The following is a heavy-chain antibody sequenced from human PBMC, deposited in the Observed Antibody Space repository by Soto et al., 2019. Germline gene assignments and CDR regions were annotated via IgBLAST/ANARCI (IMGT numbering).Heavy chain of an antibody. D-gene: IGHD7-27*01. V-gene: IGHV4-59*01. CDR2: IYYSGIT. CDR3: ARGPRNWGVDY. J-gene: IGHJ4*02. CDR1: GGSISSYY. Sequence: PSETLSLTCTVSGGSISSYYWSWIRQPPGKGLEWIGYIYYSGITDYNPSLKSRVTISVDTSKSQFSLKLSSVTAADTAVYYCARGPRNWGVDYWGQGTLVTVSS.